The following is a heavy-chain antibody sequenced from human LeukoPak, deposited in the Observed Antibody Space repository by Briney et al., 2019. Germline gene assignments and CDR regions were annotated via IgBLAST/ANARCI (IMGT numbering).Heavy chain of an antibody. Sequence: SETLSLTCTVSGGSISSYYWSWIRQPPGKGLEWIGYIYYSGSTNYNPSLKSRVTISVDTSKNQFSLNLSSVTAADTAVYYCARHVYSSSCFDYWGQGTLVTVSS. CDR2: IYYSGST. J-gene: IGHJ4*02. CDR3: ARHVYSSSCFDY. V-gene: IGHV4-59*08. CDR1: GGSISSYY. D-gene: IGHD6-13*01.